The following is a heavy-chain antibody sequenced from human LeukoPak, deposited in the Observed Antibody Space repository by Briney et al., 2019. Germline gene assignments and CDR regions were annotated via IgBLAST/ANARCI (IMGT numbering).Heavy chain of an antibody. V-gene: IGHV3-23*01. CDR3: AKGTIGY. Sequence: GGSLRLSCAASGFTFSSYAMSWVRQAPGKGLEWVSAISGIGGSTYYADGVKGRFTLSRDNSKNTLYLQMNSPRAEDAAVYYCAKGTIGYWGQGTLVTVSS. J-gene: IGHJ4*02. CDR2: ISGIGGST. D-gene: IGHD2-8*01. CDR1: GFTFSSYA.